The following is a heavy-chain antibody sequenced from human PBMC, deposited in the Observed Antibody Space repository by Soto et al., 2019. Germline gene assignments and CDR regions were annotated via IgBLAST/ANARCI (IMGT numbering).Heavy chain of an antibody. V-gene: IGHV4-59*01. J-gene: IGHJ5*02. CDR2: IYYSGST. CDR3: DRTYQEAFDP. CDR1: GGSISSYY. Sequence: PSETLSLTCTVSGGSISSYYWSWIRQPPGKGLEWIGYIYYSGSTNYNPSLKSRVTISVDTSKNQFSLKLSSVTAADTAVYYCDRTYQEAFDPCGQGTLAIVSP.